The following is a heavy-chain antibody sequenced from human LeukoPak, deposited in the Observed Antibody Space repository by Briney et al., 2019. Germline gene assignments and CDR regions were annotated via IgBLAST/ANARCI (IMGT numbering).Heavy chain of an antibody. D-gene: IGHD3-10*01. CDR3: ARVVTMVRGPNWFDP. CDR1: GYTFTNYG. V-gene: IGHV1-18*01. Sequence: ASVTVSFMASGYTFTNYGMSWVRQAPGQGREGMGWISAYNGNTNYAQKLQGRVTMTSDTSTSTAYMELRSLRSDDTAVYYCARVVTMVRGPNWFDPWGQGTLVTVSS. CDR2: ISAYNGNT. J-gene: IGHJ5*02.